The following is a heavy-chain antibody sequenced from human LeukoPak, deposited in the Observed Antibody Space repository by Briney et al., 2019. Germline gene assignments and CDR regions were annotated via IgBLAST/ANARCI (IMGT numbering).Heavy chain of an antibody. CDR1: GFTLSSYA. J-gene: IGHJ6*03. V-gene: IGHV3-23*01. CDR3: AKGLDRAAAGRYYYYYMDV. D-gene: IGHD6-13*01. Sequence: PGGSLRLSCAASGFTLSSYAMSWVRQASGKGLEWASATSSSDAGTYYAESVKGRFTISRDNSKNTLYLQMNSLRAEDTAVYYCAKGLDRAAAGRYYYYYMDVWGKGTTVTISS. CDR2: TSSSDAGT.